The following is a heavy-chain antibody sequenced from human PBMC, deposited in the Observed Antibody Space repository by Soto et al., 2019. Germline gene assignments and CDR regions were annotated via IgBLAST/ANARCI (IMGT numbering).Heavy chain of an antibody. Sequence: GGSLRLSCAASGFTFSSYNMNWVRQAPGRGLEWVSSISSSSSYKYYADSVKGRFTISRDNAKNSLYLQMNSLRDDDTAVYYCARDPGGSSCWGQGTLVTVSS. V-gene: IGHV3-21*01. CDR2: ISSSSSYK. CDR1: GFTFSSYN. CDR3: ARDPGGSSC. J-gene: IGHJ4*02. D-gene: IGHD6-13*01.